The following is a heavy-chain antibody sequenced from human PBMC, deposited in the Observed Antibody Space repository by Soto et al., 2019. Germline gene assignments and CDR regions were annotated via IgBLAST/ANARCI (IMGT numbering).Heavy chain of an antibody. V-gene: IGHV5-51*01. CDR1: GYSFTNSW. D-gene: IGHD1-26*01. Sequence: SGESLKISCKASGYSFTNSWIGWVRQMPGKGLEWMGIIYPGDSDTRYSPSFQGQVTISADKSISTAYLQWSSLKASDSTMYYCARSKSSGSYYDYWGQGTLVTVSS. CDR3: ARSKSSGSYYDY. J-gene: IGHJ4*02. CDR2: IYPGDSDT.